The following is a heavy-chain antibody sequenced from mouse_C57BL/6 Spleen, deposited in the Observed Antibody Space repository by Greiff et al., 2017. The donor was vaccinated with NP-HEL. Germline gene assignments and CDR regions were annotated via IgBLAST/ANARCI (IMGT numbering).Heavy chain of an antibody. V-gene: IGHV1-69*01. CDR3: ARPLYYGSSPFAY. CDR1: GYTFTSYW. J-gene: IGHJ3*01. Sequence: QVQLKQPGAELVMPGASVKLSCKASGYTFTSYWMHWVKQRPGQGLEWIGEIDPSDSYTNYNQKFKGKSTLTVDKSSSTAYMQLSSLTSEDSAVYYCARPLYYGSSPFAYWGQGTLVTVSA. D-gene: IGHD1-1*01. CDR2: IDPSDSYT.